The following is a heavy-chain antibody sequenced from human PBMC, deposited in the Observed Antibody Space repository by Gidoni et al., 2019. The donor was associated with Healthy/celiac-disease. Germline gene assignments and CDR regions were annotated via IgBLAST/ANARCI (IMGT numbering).Heavy chain of an antibody. J-gene: IGHJ4*02. D-gene: IGHD6-6*01. CDR2: INHSGST. CDR3: ARKYTADFDY. V-gene: IGHV4-34*01. Sequence: QVQLQQWGAGLLKPSETLSLTCAVYGGSFSGYYWSWIRQPPGKGLEWIWEINHSGSTNYNPSLKSRVTISVDTSKNHFSLKLSSVTAADTAVYYCARKYTADFDYWGQGTLVTVSS. CDR1: GGSFSGYY.